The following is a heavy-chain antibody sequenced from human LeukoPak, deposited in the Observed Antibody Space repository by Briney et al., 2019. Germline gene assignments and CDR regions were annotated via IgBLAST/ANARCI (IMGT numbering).Heavy chain of an antibody. Sequence: SETLSLTCTVSGGSISSYYWSWIRQPPGKGLEWIGYIYYSGSTNYNPSLASRVTMSVDSSKKQISLELTSVTAADTATYFCAGEEVSGYSDHWGQGTLVTVSS. D-gene: IGHD2-15*01. V-gene: IGHV4-59*01. CDR1: GGSISSYY. CDR2: IYYSGST. J-gene: IGHJ4*02. CDR3: AGEEVSGYSDH.